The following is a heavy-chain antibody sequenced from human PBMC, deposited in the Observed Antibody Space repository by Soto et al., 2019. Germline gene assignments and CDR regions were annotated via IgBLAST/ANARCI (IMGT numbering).Heavy chain of an antibody. Sequence: EVQVVESGGGLVKPGGSLRLSCAASGFTMSNAWMSWVRQVPGKGLEWVGRIKSKSDGGTEDYAAPVKGRFTVSRDDSKNTLDLQMNSLKTEDTAVYYCNKERGQFFGSGFDYWGQGTLVTVSS. J-gene: IGHJ4*02. V-gene: IGHV3-15*01. CDR1: GFTMSNAW. CDR2: IKSKSDGGTE. D-gene: IGHD3-10*01. CDR3: NKERGQFFGSGFDY.